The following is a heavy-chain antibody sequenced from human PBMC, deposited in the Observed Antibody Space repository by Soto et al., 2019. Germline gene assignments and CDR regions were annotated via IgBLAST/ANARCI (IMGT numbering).Heavy chain of an antibody. CDR2: IYYSGST. D-gene: IGHD2-15*01. CDR3: ARDPRPSYCSGGSCCSSDYYYYGMEV. V-gene: IGHV4-61*01. Sequence: SETLSLSCTVSGGSVSRGSYSWSWIRQPPGKGLEWIGSIYYSGSTNYNPSLKSRVTISVDTSKNQCSLNLSSVTAADTGVYYCARDPRPSYCSGGSCCSSDYYYYGMEVWGQGTTGTVAS. J-gene: IGHJ6*01. CDR1: GGSVSRGSYS.